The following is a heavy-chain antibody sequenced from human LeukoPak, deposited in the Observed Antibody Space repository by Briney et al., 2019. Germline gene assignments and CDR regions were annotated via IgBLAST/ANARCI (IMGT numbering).Heavy chain of an antibody. D-gene: IGHD7-27*01. CDR2: IGGSGGNT. J-gene: IGHJ6*03. Sequence: GGSLRLPCAASGFTFTNYAISWVRQAPRKGLEWGSIIGGSGGNTYYAASVRGRFTISRDNSKNTLYLQMNTLTTEDTAVYYCAKTGAGCYCMDVWGKGTTVIVSS. CDR3: AKTGAGCYCMDV. CDR1: GFTFTNYA. V-gene: IGHV3-23*01.